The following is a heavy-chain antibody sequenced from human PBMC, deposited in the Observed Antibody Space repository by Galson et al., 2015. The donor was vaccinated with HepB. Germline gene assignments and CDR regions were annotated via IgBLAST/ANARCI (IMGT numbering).Heavy chain of an antibody. CDR2: IIPFSCKT. J-gene: IGHJ4*02. CDR3: AAGQRYSSN. Sequence: SVKVSCKASGATFSSYGISWVRQAPGQGLEWMGGIIPFSCKTNYAQKFQGRVTITADESTSTDHMELSSLRSEDTAVYYCAAGQRYSSNWGQGTLVTVSS. D-gene: IGHD6-13*01. CDR1: GATFSSYG. V-gene: IGHV1-69*13.